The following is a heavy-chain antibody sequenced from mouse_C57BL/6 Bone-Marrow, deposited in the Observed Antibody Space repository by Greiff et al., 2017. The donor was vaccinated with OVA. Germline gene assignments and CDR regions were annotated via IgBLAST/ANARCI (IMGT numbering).Heavy chain of an antibody. CDR2: INPNNGGT. V-gene: IGHV1-26*01. CDR1: GYTFTDYY. Sequence: EVQLQQSGPELVKPGASVKISCKASGYTFTDYYMNWVKQSHGKSLEWIGDINPNNGGTSYNQKFKGKATLTVDKSSSTAYMELRSLTSEDSAVYYCARGGGLSYYYAMDYWGQGTSVTVSS. J-gene: IGHJ4*01. CDR3: ARGGGLSYYYAMDY.